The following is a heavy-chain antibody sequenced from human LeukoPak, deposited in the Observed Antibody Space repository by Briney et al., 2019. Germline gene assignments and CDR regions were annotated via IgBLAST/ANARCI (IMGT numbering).Heavy chain of an antibody. V-gene: IGHV1-2*02. D-gene: IGHD6-13*01. CDR3: ARVYYSNSYDYWYFDL. CDR1: EYTFTGYY. Sequence: ASVKVSCKASEYTFTGYYLHWVRQAPGQGLEWMGWINPHSGDTDYAQKFQGRVTMTRDTSISTAYMELSRLRSDDTAVYYCARVYYSNSYDYWYFDLWGRGTLVTVSS. J-gene: IGHJ2*01. CDR2: INPHSGDT.